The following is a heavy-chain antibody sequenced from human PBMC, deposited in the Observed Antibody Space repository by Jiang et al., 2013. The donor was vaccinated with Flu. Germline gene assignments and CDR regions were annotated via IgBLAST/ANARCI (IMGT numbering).Heavy chain of an antibody. CDR1: GFTLSPYS. V-gene: IGHV3-21*01. CDR2: ISSDNSYI. Sequence: SLRLSCAASGFTLSPYSMNWVRQAPGKGLEWVSFISSDNSYIHYADSVKGRFTISRDNAKNSLYLQMNSLTAEDTAVYYCASAIGGAHYYYGMDVWGKGTTVTVSS. CDR3: ASAIGGAHYYYGMDV. J-gene: IGHJ6*04. D-gene: IGHD2-15*01.